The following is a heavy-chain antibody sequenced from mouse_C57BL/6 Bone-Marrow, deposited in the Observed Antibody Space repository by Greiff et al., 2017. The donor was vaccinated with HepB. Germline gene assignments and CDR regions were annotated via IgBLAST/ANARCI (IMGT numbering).Heavy chain of an antibody. J-gene: IGHJ4*01. CDR3: VRRMGYGGDAMDY. CDR2: IRSKSNNYAT. Sequence: EVKVVESGGGLVQPKGSLKLSCAASGFSFNTYAMNWVRQAPGKGLEWVARIRSKSNNYATYYADSVKDRFTISRDDSESMLYLQMNNLKTEDTAMYYCVRRMGYGGDAMDYWGQGTSVTVSS. CDR1: GFSFNTYA. D-gene: IGHD1-1*02. V-gene: IGHV10-1*01.